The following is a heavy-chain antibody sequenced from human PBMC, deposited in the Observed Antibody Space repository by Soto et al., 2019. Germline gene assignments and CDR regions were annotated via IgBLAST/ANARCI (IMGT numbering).Heavy chain of an antibody. CDR1: GFTFSSYA. V-gene: IGHV3-23*01. Sequence: GGSLRLSCAASGFTFSSYAMSWVRQAPGKGLEWVSAISGSVGSTYYADSVKGRFTISRDNSKNPLYLKMNSLIAEDTAVYYCAKSITPYYDFWSGYYMFYYYVMDVWGQGTTVTVSS. D-gene: IGHD3-3*01. CDR3: AKSITPYYDFWSGYYMFYYYVMDV. J-gene: IGHJ6*02. CDR2: ISGSVGST.